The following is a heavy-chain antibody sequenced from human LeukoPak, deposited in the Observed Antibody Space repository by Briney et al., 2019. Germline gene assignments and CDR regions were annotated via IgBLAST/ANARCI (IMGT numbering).Heavy chain of an antibody. D-gene: IGHD2-2*02. CDR1: GYTFTSYD. V-gene: IGHV1-8*03. CDR2: MNPNSGNT. CDR3: ARGSYCSSTSCYTVDY. J-gene: IGHJ4*02. Sequence: ASVKVSCKASGYTFTSYDINWVRQATGQGLEWMGWMNPNSGNTGYAQKFQGRVTITRNTSISTAYMELSSLRSEDTAVYCCARGSYCSSTSCYTVDYWGQGTLVTVSS.